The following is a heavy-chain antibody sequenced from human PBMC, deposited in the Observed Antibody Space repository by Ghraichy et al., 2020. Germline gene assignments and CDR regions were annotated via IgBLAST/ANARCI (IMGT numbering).Heavy chain of an antibody. CDR1: GFIFTNYW. V-gene: IGHV3-7*04. J-gene: IGHJ2*01. CDR2: VKYDGNEK. CDR3: ARDARKSRYFDL. Sequence: GGSLRLSCAASGFIFTNYWMSWVRQAPGKGLEWVAHVKYDGNEKHYVDSVKGRYTISRDNAKNSLYLQMNSLRAEDMAVYYCARDARKSRYFDLWGRGTLVTVAS.